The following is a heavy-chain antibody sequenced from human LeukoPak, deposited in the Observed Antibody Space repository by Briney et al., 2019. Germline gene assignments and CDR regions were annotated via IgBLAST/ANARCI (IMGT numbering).Heavy chain of an antibody. D-gene: IGHD6-13*01. CDR3: ARIIAAAGPYYFDY. CDR1: GFTFSSYS. J-gene: IGHJ4*02. Sequence: PGGSLRLSCAASGFTFSSYSMNWVRQAPGEGLEWVSSISSSSSYIYYADSVKGRFTISRDNAKNSLYLQMNSLRAEDTAVYYCARIIAAAGPYYFDYWGQGTLVTVSS. V-gene: IGHV3-21*01. CDR2: ISSSSSYI.